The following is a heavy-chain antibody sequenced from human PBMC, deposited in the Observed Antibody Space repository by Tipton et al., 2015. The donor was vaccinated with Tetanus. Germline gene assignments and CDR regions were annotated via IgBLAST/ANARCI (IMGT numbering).Heavy chain of an antibody. CDR2: IYHSGNI. J-gene: IGHJ5*02. CDR1: GGSISGSSFY. CDR3: ATTEVNWFDP. D-gene: IGHD1-1*01. V-gene: IGHV4-39*01. Sequence: TLSLTCTVSGGSISGSSFYWGWIRQPPGKGLEWIGSIYHSGNIYYNSSLKSRVTISVDTSKNQFSLSLTSVTAADTAVYFCATTEVNWFDPWGQGTLVTVSS.